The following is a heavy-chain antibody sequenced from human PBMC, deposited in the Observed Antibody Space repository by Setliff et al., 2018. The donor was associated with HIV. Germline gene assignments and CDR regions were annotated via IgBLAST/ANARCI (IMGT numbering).Heavy chain of an antibody. CDR1: GFAFDDYT. D-gene: IGHD2-15*01. CDR2: ISWDGGST. CDR3: ARHRVDISLLVVQDPGAFEG. J-gene: IGHJ3*01. V-gene: IGHV3-43*01. Sequence: PGGSLRLSCAASGFAFDDYTMHWVRQAPGKGLEWVAIISWDGGSTYYADSVEGRFTISRDNSKNSLYLQMNSLRTEDTAMYYCARHRVDISLLVVQDPGAFEGWGQGTMVTVS.